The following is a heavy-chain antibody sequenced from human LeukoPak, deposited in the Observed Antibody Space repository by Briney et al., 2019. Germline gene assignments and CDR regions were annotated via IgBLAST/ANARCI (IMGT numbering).Heavy chain of an antibody. V-gene: IGHV3-23*01. CDR1: GYTFSSYA. CDR3: AKEPASSGWFDP. CDR2: NNGTGGRT. J-gene: IGHJ5*02. D-gene: IGHD6-19*01. Sequence: GGCLRLSCGAPGYTFSSYAISWVRQAPGKGLEWISANNGTGGRTSDADSLKGRFTISRDNSKNALYLQMNRLRAEDTAVYYCAKEPASSGWFDPWGQGTLVAVSS.